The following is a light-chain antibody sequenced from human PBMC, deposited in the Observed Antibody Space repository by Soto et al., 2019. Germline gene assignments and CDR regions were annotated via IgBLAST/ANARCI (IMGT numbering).Light chain of an antibody. V-gene: IGKV3-15*01. CDR1: QSVSSK. Sequence: EIVMTQSPATLSVSPGERVTLSCRASQSVSSKLAWYQQKPGQAPRLLIYGASTRDTGIPARFSGSGSGTEFTLTISSLQSEDFAVYYCQQYNYWPPTFGQGTKVEIK. CDR3: QQYNYWPPT. CDR2: GAS. J-gene: IGKJ1*01.